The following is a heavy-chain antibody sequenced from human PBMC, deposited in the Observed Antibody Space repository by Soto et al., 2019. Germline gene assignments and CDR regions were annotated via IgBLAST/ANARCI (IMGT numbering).Heavy chain of an antibody. V-gene: IGHV1-18*01. CDR2: ISAYNGNT. J-gene: IGHJ6*02. D-gene: IGHD6-13*01. Sequence: QVQLVQSGAEVKKPGASVKVSCKASGYTFTSYVISWVRQAPGQGLEWMGWISAYNGNTNYAQKLQGRVTMTTDTSTSTAYLELRSLRSDDTAVYYCASYREQLVLYGMDVWGQGTTVTVSS. CDR3: ASYREQLVLYGMDV. CDR1: GYTFTSYV.